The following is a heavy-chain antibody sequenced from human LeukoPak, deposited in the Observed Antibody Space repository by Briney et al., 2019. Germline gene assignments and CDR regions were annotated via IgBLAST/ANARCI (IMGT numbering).Heavy chain of an antibody. CDR3: ARHYYYDSSGYYSEGFSFDY. CDR1: GFTFSSYA. D-gene: IGHD3-22*01. J-gene: IGHJ4*02. V-gene: IGHV4-39*01. Sequence: GSLRLSCAASGFTFSSYAMSWVRQPPGKGLEWIGSIYYSGSTYYNPSLKSRVTISVDTSKNQFSLKLSSVTAADTAVYYCARHYYYDSSGYYSEGFSFDYWGQGTLVTVSS. CDR2: IYYSGST.